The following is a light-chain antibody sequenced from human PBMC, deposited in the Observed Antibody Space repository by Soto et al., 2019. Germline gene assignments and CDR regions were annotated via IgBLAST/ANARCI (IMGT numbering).Light chain of an antibody. V-gene: IGKV3-15*01. J-gene: IGKJ3*01. CDR2: GTS. CDR1: QNISRS. CDR3: QQYGGSPLT. Sequence: EIVMTQSPVTLSVSPGERATLSCRASQNISRSLAWYQQKPGQGPSLLIYGTSTRAGGVPARFSGGGSGTEFTLTISRLEPEDFAVYYCQQYGGSPLTFGPGTKVDIK.